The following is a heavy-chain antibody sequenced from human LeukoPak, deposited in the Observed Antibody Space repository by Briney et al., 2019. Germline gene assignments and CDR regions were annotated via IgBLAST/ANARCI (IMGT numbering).Heavy chain of an antibody. Sequence: GGSLRLSCAASGFTFSSYGMHWVRQAPGKGLEGVAVIWYDGSNKYYADSVKGRFTISRDNSKNTLYLQMNSLRAEDTAVYYCARDSAPYSGYVDAFDIWGQGTMVTVSS. D-gene: IGHD5-12*01. CDR1: GFTFSSYG. CDR2: IWYDGSNK. CDR3: ARDSAPYSGYVDAFDI. J-gene: IGHJ3*02. V-gene: IGHV3-33*08.